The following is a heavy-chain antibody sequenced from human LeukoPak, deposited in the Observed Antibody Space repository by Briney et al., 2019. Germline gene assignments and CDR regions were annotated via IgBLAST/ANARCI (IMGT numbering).Heavy chain of an antibody. CDR3: ARERVIGDYSIDY. J-gene: IGHJ4*02. Sequence: PLETLFLTCTVSGGSISSYYWSWIRQPPGKGLEWIGYIYYSGSTNYNPSLKSRVTISVDTSKNQFSLKLSSVTAADTAVYYCARERVIGDYSIDYWGQGTLVTVSS. CDR1: GGSISSYY. CDR2: IYYSGST. D-gene: IGHD4-11*01. V-gene: IGHV4-59*01.